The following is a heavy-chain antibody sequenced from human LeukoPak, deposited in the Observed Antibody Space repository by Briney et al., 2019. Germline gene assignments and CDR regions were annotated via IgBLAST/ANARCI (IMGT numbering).Heavy chain of an antibody. J-gene: IGHJ4*02. CDR2: IYHSGST. CDR1: GYSISSGYY. V-gene: IGHV4-38-2*02. D-gene: IGHD6-6*01. Sequence: SETLSLTCTVSGYSISSGYYWGWIRQPPGKGLEWIGSIYHSGSTYYNPSLKSRVTISVDTSKNQFSLKLSSVTAADTAVYYCARVSSSSSSFDYWGQGTLVTVSS. CDR3: ARVSSSSSSFDY.